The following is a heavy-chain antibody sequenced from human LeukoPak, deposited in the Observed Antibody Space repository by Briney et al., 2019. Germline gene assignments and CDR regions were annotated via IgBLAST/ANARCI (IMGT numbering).Heavy chain of an antibody. CDR1: GYSFTSYW. CDR3: AGHRTYYYDSSGYYYGPLDY. D-gene: IGHD3-22*01. CDR2: IYPGDSDT. V-gene: IGHV5-51*01. Sequence: RGESLKISCKGSGYSFTSYWIGWVRQMPGKGLEWMGIIYPGDSDTRYSPSFQGQVTISADKSISTAYLQWSSLKASDTAMYYCAGHRTYYYDSSGYYYGPLDYWGQGTLVTVSS. J-gene: IGHJ4*02.